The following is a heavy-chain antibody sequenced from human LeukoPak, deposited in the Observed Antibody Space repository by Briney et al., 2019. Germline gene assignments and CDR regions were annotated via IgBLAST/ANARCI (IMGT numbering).Heavy chain of an antibody. CDR3: ARGVAVYSSGFGPSDY. D-gene: IGHD6-19*01. Sequence: ASVKVSCKASGYTFTDYYMHWVRQAPGQGLEWMGWINPNSGGTNYAQKFQGRVTMTRDTSISTAYVELRSLRSDDTAVYYCARGVAVYSSGFGPSDYWGQGTLVTVSS. CDR1: GYTFTDYY. J-gene: IGHJ4*02. CDR2: INPNSGGT. V-gene: IGHV1-2*02.